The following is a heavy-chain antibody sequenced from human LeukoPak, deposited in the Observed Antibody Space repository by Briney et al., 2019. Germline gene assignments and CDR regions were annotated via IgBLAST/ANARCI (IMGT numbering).Heavy chain of an antibody. V-gene: IGHV3-13*01. Sequence: GGSLRLSCAASGFTFSRYDMHWVRQATGKGLEWVSAIGTAGDTYYPGSVKGRFTISRESAKNSLYLQMNNLRAGDTAVYYCARGGYYDSSGYDWYFDLWGRGTLVTVSS. CDR2: IGTAGDT. CDR3: ARGGYYDSSGYDWYFDL. J-gene: IGHJ2*01. D-gene: IGHD3-22*01. CDR1: GFTFSRYD.